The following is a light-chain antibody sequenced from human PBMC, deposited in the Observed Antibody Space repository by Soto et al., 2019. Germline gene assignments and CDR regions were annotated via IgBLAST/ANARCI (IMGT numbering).Light chain of an antibody. V-gene: IGKV3-20*01. J-gene: IGKJ3*01. CDR2: AAS. CDR1: QSVTVNS. Sequence: EILLKQSPSTLSLSPGEGVTLSCRASQSVTVNSLAWYQQKPCQAPRLLIYAASNRAAAVPDRFTGSGSGTYFALTIGRLALADFGVYYCQQYGDSPLTYGPGTKVDIK. CDR3: QQYGDSPLT.